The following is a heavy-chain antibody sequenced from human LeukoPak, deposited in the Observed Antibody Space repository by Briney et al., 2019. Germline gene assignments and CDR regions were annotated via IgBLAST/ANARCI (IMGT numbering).Heavy chain of an antibody. CDR2: IYYSGST. Sequence: PSEALSLTCTVSGGSISSYYWSWIRQPPGKGLEWIGYIYYSGSTNYNPSLKSRVTISVDTSKNQFSLKLSSVTAAHTAVYYCAREVRGVISYYFDYWGQGTLVTVSS. J-gene: IGHJ4*02. CDR3: AREVRGVISYYFDY. D-gene: IGHD3-10*01. V-gene: IGHV4-59*12. CDR1: GGSISSYY.